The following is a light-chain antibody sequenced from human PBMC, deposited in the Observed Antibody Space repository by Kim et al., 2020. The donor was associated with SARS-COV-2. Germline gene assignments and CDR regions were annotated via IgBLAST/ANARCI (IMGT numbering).Light chain of an antibody. CDR2: DVS. J-gene: IGLJ2*01. V-gene: IGLV2-11*01. CDR1: RRDVGVYSD. CDR3: CSYAGSYGVV. Sequence: GQSVTIYCAGTRRDVGVYSDVSWYEQRPGKAHRLMIYDVSKRPSGVPDRFSGSESGNTASLTISGLQAEDEADYYCCSYAGSYGVVFGGGTQLTVL.